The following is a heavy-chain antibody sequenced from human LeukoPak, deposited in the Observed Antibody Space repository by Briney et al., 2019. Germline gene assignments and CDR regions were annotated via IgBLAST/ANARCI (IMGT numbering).Heavy chain of an antibody. Sequence: GKSLKISCKASGYTFTTSWIGWMRQMPGKGLEYMGIIYHGDSDTRYSPSFQGQVTISADKSISTAYMQWNSLKASDTAMYYCARLGYCSSGGCFSRGYFQDWGQGTLVTVSS. CDR2: IYHGDSDT. CDR1: GYTFTTSW. D-gene: IGHD2-15*01. V-gene: IGHV5-51*01. CDR3: ARLGYCSSGGCFSRGYFQD. J-gene: IGHJ1*01.